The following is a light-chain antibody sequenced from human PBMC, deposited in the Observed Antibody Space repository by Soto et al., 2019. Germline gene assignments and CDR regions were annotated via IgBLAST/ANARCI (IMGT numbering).Light chain of an antibody. CDR3: LSADSSGTYYV. Sequence: SSELTQPPSVSVSLGQMASITCSGEGLPKKYAYWYQQKPGQFPLLVIYKDNERPSGIPERFSGSSSGTIVTLTISGVQAEDEADYYCLSADSSGTYYVFGTGTKLTVL. V-gene: IGLV3-16*01. CDR1: GLPKKY. J-gene: IGLJ1*01. CDR2: KDN.